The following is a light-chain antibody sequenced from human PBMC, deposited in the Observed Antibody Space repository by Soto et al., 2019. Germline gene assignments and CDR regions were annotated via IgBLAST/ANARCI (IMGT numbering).Light chain of an antibody. CDR1: QNVSTY. V-gene: IGKV3-11*01. CDR3: QQRTNWLT. J-gene: IGKJ3*01. Sequence: EIVLTQSPATLSLSPGERVTLSCRASQNVSTYLAWYQQKPGQAPRLLIYDASDRATGIPARFSGSGSGTDFTLTIISPEPEDSAVYYCQQRTNWLTFGPGTKVDIK. CDR2: DAS.